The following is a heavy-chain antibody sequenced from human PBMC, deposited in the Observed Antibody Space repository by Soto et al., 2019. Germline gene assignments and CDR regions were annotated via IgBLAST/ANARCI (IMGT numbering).Heavy chain of an antibody. CDR1: GGSISSYY. D-gene: IGHD3-16*02. V-gene: IGHV4-59*01. CDR2: IYYSGST. CDR3: ARYKPTRSVYFWGSYRRPGYYYGFDA. Sequence: SETLSLTCTVSGGSISSYYWSWIRQPPGKGLEWIGYIYYSGSTNYNPSLKSRVTISVDTSKNQFSLKLSSVTAADTAVYYCARYKPTRSVYFWGSYRRPGYYYGFDAWGQGTRVTVSS. J-gene: IGHJ6*02.